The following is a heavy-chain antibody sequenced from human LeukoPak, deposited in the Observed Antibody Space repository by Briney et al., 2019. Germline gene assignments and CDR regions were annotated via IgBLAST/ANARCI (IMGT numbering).Heavy chain of an antibody. V-gene: IGHV1-2*02. Sequence: ASVKVSCKASGYIFTGYYIHWVRQAPGQGLGWMGWINPNSGATNYAQKFQGRVIMTRDTSINTAYMEVRRLRSDDTAIYYCARDAQFIVVVPAAKLNYMDVWGKGTTVTVSS. D-gene: IGHD2-2*01. CDR2: INPNSGAT. CDR1: GYIFTGYY. CDR3: ARDAQFIVVVPAAKLNYMDV. J-gene: IGHJ6*03.